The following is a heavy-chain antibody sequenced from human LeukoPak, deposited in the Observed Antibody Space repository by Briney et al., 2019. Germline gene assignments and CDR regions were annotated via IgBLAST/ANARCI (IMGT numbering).Heavy chain of an antibody. CDR2: MNPNSGNT. V-gene: IGHV1-8*01. Sequence: ASVKVSCKASGYTFTSYDINWVRQATGQGLEWMGWMNPNSGNTGYAEKFQGRVTMTRNTSISTAHMELSSLRSEDTAVYYCKLPAASIYDYWGQGTLVTVSS. CDR3: KLPAASIYDY. D-gene: IGHD2-2*01. CDR1: GYTFTSYD. J-gene: IGHJ4*02.